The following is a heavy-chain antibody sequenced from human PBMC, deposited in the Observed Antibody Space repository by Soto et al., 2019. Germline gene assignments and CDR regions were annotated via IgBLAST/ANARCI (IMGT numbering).Heavy chain of an antibody. Sequence: QVQLVQSGAEVRKPGSSVKVSCEASGGSFNNYVISWLRQAPGQGLEWMGGLIPNYEAANYAQKFRGRLTITADKATNTAYMALNTLRPEDTATYYCAKYWNAGTLYGAFDIWGQGTTVIVS. CDR2: LIPNYEAA. D-gene: IGHD2-15*01. J-gene: IGHJ3*02. V-gene: IGHV1-69*06. CDR1: GGSFNNYV. CDR3: AKYWNAGTLYGAFDI.